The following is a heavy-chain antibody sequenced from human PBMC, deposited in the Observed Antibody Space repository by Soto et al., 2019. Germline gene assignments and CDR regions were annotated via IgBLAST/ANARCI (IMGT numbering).Heavy chain of an antibody. Sequence: EVQLLESGGGLVQPGGSLRLSCTASGFTFSSYAMSWVRQAPGKGLEWVSVISGSGGSTYYADSVKGRFTISRDNSKNPLYLQMTSLRAEDTAVYYCASRTSGWYFDYWGQGTLVTVSS. V-gene: IGHV3-23*01. CDR1: GFTFSSYA. D-gene: IGHD6-19*01. J-gene: IGHJ4*02. CDR3: ASRTSGWYFDY. CDR2: ISGSGGST.